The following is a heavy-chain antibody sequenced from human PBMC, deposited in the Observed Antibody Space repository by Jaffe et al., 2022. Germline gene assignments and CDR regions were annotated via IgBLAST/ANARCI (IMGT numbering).Heavy chain of an antibody. CDR2: INTGGDST. D-gene: IGHD4-4*01. CDR3: ARDENYSNSA. CDR1: GFSFRNNW. V-gene: IGHV3-74*01. J-gene: IGHJ4*02. Sequence: EVRLVESGGGLVQPGGSLRLSCAASGFSFRNNWMHWVRQVPGKGLVWVSYINTGGDSTNYADSVKGRFIISRDNAKNTLYLQMNSLRVEDTAVYYCARDENYSNSAWGQGTLVTVSS.